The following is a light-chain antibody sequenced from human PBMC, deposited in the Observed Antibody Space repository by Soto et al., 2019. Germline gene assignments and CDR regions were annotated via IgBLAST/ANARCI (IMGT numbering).Light chain of an antibody. CDR3: CSFAGGNTFA. CDR2: DVT. V-gene: IGLV2-11*01. CDR1: SSDVGGYNY. Sequence: QSVLTQPRSVSGSPGQSVTISCTGTSSDVGGYNYVSWYQQHPGKAPKLMIYDVTKRPSGVPERFSGSKSGTTASLTISGLQAEDVADYYCCSFAGGNTFAFGTGTKLTVL. J-gene: IGLJ1*01.